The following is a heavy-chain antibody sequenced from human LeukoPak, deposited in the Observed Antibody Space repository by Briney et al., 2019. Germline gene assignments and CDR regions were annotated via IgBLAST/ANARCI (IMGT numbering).Heavy chain of an antibody. CDR1: GFTFSSYS. CDR3: ARESDHSVSQVDFDL. V-gene: IGHV3-7*01. Sequence: PGGSLRLSCVGSGFTFSSYSMNWVRQAPGRGLEWVATIRQDGSQKYYLDSVKGRFTISRDNAKNSLYLQMNSLRAEDTAVYYCARESDHSVSQVDFDLWGQGTMVTVSS. D-gene: IGHD1-14*01. J-gene: IGHJ3*01. CDR2: IRQDGSQK.